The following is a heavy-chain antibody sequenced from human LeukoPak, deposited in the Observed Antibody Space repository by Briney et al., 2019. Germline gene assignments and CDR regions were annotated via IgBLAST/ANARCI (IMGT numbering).Heavy chain of an antibody. CDR3: ASGRGWWELLLDY. CDR2: ISYDGSNK. J-gene: IGHJ4*02. Sequence: GRSLRLSCAASGFTFSSYAMHWVRQAPGKGLEWVAVISYDGSNKYYADSVKGRFTISRDNSKNTLYLQMNSLRAEDTAAYYCASGRGWWELLLDYWGQGTLVTVSS. V-gene: IGHV3-30-3*01. CDR1: GFTFSSYA. D-gene: IGHD1-26*01.